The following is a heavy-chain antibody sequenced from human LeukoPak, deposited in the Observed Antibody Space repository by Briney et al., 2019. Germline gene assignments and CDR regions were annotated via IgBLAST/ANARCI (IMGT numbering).Heavy chain of an antibody. CDR2: ISYDGNIK. V-gene: IGHV3-30*18. Sequence: GTSLRLSCAASGFSFTSYNFHWVRQAPGKGLQWLGFISYDGNIKYEDSVKGRFTISRDNSKSTLYLQMNSLRAEDTAVYYCAELGITMIGGVWGKGTTVTISS. D-gene: IGHD3-10*02. CDR1: GFSFTSYN. CDR3: AELGITMIGGV. J-gene: IGHJ6*04.